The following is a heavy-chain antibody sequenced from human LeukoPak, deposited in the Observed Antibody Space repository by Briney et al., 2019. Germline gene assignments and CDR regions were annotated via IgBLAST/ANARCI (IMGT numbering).Heavy chain of an antibody. CDR3: AKARGYCSGTSCYAIDY. D-gene: IGHD2-2*01. J-gene: IGHJ4*02. Sequence: GGSLRLSCAASGFTFSSYWMHWVRQAPGKGLEWVSGISWNSGSIGYADSVKGRFTISRDNAKNSLYLQMNSLRAEDTALYYCAKARGYCSGTSCYAIDYWGQGTLVIVSS. CDR1: GFTFSSYW. CDR2: ISWNSGSI. V-gene: IGHV3-9*01.